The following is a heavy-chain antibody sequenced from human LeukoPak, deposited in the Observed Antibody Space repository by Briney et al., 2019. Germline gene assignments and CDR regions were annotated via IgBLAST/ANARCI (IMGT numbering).Heavy chain of an antibody. CDR1: GFTFSSYA. J-gene: IGHJ4*02. Sequence: GRSLRLSCAASGFTFSSYAMHWVRQAPGEGLEWVAVISYDGSNKYYADSVKGRFTISRDNSKNTLYLQMNSLRAEDTAVYYCARSDRWLWSFVNPFDYWGQGTLVTVSS. CDR3: ARSDRWLWSFVNPFDY. V-gene: IGHV3-30-3*01. CDR2: ISYDGSNK. D-gene: IGHD5-18*01.